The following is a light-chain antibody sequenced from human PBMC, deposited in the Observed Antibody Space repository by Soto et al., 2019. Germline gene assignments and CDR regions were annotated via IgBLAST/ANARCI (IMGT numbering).Light chain of an antibody. J-gene: IGKJ1*01. CDR3: QQRSNWPWT. V-gene: IGKV3-11*01. CDR1: QSVSSY. CDR2: DAS. Sequence: EIVLTQSPATLSLSPGERATLSCRASQSVSSYLAWYQQKPDQAPRLLIYDASNRATGIPARFSGSGSGTAFTLTISSLEPEDFAVYYCQQRSNWPWTFGQGTKVEIK.